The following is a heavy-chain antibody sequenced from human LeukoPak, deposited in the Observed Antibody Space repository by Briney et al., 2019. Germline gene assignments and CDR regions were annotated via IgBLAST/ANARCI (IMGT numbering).Heavy chain of an antibody. CDR3: AKNGDRGAYCTGGTCYPYFYYYMDV. V-gene: IGHV3-23*01. CDR1: GFTFSSHG. Sequence: GGSLRLSCGASGFTFSSHGMNWVRQAPGKGLEWVSGISPSGGITYYTDSVKGRFTISRDNSKNTVSLQMNSLRAEDTAIYYCAKNGDRGAYCTGGTCYPYFYYYMDVWGKGTTVTI. D-gene: IGHD2-15*01. J-gene: IGHJ6*03. CDR2: ISPSGGIT.